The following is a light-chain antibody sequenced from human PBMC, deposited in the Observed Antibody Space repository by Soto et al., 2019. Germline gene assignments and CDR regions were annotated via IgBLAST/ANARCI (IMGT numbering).Light chain of an antibody. J-gene: IGKJ5*01. CDR3: QQLNTFPVT. V-gene: IGKV1-9*01. CDR1: QGISSY. Sequence: DIQLTQSPSFLSASVGDRVTISCRASQGISSYLAWYQQTPGKAPKLLIYASSTLQSGVPSRFSGSGYGTEFTLTIGSPQPEDFATYYCQQLNTFPVTFGQGTRLDI. CDR2: ASS.